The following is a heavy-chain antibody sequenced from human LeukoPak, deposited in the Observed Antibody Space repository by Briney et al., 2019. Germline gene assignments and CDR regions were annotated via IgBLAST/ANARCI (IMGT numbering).Heavy chain of an antibody. V-gene: IGHV3-9*01. CDR3: VKDLGFGMIVPRGFHY. CDR1: GFTFDDSA. Sequence: PGGSLRLSCAASGFTFDDSAMHWVRQAPGKGLEWVSGISWSSDNFGYADSVKGRFTISRDNAKKSLYLEMNGLRAEDTAMYYCVKDLGFGMIVPRGFHYWGQGTPVSVSS. D-gene: IGHD3-22*01. CDR2: ISWSSDNF. J-gene: IGHJ4*02.